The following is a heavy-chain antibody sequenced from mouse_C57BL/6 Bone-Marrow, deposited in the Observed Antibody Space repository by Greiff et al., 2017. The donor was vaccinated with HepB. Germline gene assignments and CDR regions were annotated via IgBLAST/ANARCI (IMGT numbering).Heavy chain of an antibody. V-gene: IGHV1-55*01. D-gene: IGHD1-1*01. Sequence: QVQLQQPGAELVKPGASVKMSCKASGYTFTSYWITWVKQRPGQGLEWIGDIYPGSGSTNYNEKFKSKATLTVDTSSSTAYMQLSSLTSEDSAVYYCARGFLTTVVADYWGQGTTLTVSS. CDR1: GYTFTSYW. J-gene: IGHJ2*01. CDR3: ARGFLTTVVADY. CDR2: IYPGSGST.